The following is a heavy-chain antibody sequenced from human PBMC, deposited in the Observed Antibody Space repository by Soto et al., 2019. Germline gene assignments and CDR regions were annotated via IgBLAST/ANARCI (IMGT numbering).Heavy chain of an antibody. V-gene: IGHV2-5*02. CDR2: IYWDDDK. D-gene: IGHD6-19*01. CDR3: AHRRRSSGWYDPSSNWFDP. CDR1: GFSLSTSGVG. Sequence: QITLKESGPTLVKPTQTLTLTCTFSGFSLSTSGVGVGWIRQPPGKALEWLALIYWDDDKRYSPSLKSRLTITKDTSKNQVVLTMTNMDPVDTATYYCAHRRRSSGWYDPSSNWFDPWGQGTLVTVSS. J-gene: IGHJ5*02.